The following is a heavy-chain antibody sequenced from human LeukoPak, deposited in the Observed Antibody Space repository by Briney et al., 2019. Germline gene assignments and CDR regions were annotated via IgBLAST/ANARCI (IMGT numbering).Heavy chain of an antibody. CDR1: GFTVSSTY. D-gene: IGHD6-13*01. CDR3: ARSKPPAVEDYYGLDV. CDR2: IYSGGTT. Sequence: GGSLRLSCAASGFTVSSTYMTWVRQAPGKGLDWVSVIYSGGTTHYADSVKGRFTISRDNSKNTLYLQMNSLRAEDTAVYFCARSKPPAVEDYYGLDVWGQGTTVTVSS. V-gene: IGHV3-66*01. J-gene: IGHJ6*02.